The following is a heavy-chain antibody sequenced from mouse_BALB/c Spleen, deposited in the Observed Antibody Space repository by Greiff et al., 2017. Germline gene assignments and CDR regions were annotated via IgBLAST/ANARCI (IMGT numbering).Heavy chain of an antibody. J-gene: IGHJ1*01. CDR3: ARSSLDFDV. CDR2: IYPGNVNT. V-gene: IGHV1S56*01. CDR1: GYTFTSYY. Sequence: QVQLQQSGPELVKPGASVRISCKASGYTFTSYYIHWVKQRPGQGLEWIGWIYPGNVNTKYNEKFKGKATLTADKSSSTAYMQLSSLTSEDSAVYFCARSSLDFDVWGAGTTVTVSS. D-gene: IGHD2-10*02.